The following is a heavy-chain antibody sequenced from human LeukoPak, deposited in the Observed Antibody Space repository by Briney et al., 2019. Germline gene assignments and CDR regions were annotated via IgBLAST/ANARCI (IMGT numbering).Heavy chain of an antibody. J-gene: IGHJ4*02. CDR2: IYYSGST. V-gene: IGHV4-39*01. CDR1: GGSISSSSYY. Sequence: PSETLSLTCTVSGGSISSSSYYWGWIRQPPGKGLEWIGSIYYSGSTYYNPSLKSRVTISVDTSKNQFSLKLSSVTAADTAVYYCARLKLELNSDYWGQGTLVTVSS. D-gene: IGHD1-7*01. CDR3: ARLKLELNSDY.